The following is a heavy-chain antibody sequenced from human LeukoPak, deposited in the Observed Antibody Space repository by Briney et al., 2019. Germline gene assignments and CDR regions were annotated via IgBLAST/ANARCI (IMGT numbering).Heavy chain of an antibody. Sequence: GGSLRLSCAASGFTFDDYAMHWVRQAPGKGLEWVSGISWNSGSIGYADSVKGRFTISRDNAKNSLYLQMNSLRAEDTAVYYCARDQGGVGYWGQGTLVTVSS. CDR1: GFTFDDYA. J-gene: IGHJ4*02. CDR3: ARDQGGVGY. V-gene: IGHV3-9*01. D-gene: IGHD3-16*01. CDR2: ISWNSGSI.